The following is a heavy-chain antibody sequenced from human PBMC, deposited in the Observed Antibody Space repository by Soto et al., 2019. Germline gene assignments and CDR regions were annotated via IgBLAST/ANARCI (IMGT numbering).Heavy chain of an antibody. Sequence: GASVKVSCKVSGYTLTELSMHWVRQAPGKGLEWMGGFDPEDGETIYAQKFQGRVTMTEDTSTDTAYMELSSLRSEDTAVYYCAPAYYYDSSGSFDYWGQGTLVTVSS. J-gene: IGHJ4*02. CDR1: GYTLTELS. CDR3: APAYYYDSSGSFDY. D-gene: IGHD3-22*01. CDR2: FDPEDGET. V-gene: IGHV1-24*01.